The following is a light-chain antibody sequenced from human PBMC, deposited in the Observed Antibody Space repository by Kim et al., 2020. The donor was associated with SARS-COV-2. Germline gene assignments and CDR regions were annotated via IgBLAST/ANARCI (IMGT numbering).Light chain of an antibody. CDR3: SSYTRDSTLL. CDR1: SGDIGGYDS. V-gene: IGLV2-14*03. CDR2: DVS. Sequence: QSALSQPVSVSGSPGQSIAISCTGTSGDIGGYDSVSWYQQHPGRVPKVIIYDVSKRPSGVSDRFSGSKSGNTASLTISRLQAGDEADYYCSSYTRDSTLLFGGGTK. J-gene: IGLJ3*02.